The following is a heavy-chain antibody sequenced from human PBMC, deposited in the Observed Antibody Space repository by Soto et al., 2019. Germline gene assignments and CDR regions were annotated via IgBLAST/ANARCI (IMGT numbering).Heavy chain of an antibody. Sequence: ASETLSLTCTVSGGSVSSGSYYWSWIRQPPGKGLEWIGYIYYSGSTNYNPSLKSRVTISVDTSKNQFSLRLSSVTAADTAVYYCANYPTTVTSDYWGQGTLVTVSS. J-gene: IGHJ4*02. D-gene: IGHD4-17*01. CDR2: IYYSGST. CDR1: GGSVSSGSYY. V-gene: IGHV4-61*01. CDR3: ANYPTTVTSDY.